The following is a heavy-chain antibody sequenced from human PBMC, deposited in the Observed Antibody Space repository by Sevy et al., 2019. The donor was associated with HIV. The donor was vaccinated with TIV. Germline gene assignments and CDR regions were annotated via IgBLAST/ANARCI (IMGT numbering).Heavy chain of an antibody. CDR2: ISDDSRYI. Sequence: GGSLRLSCAASGFTFRSYSMNWVRQAPGKGLEWLSSISDDSRYIYYSDSVKGRFTISRANAKSSLYLQMNSLRVEDTAIYYCARDFRIFGVVSGIDYWGQGNLVTVS. CDR1: GFTFRSYS. D-gene: IGHD3-3*01. V-gene: IGHV3-21*01. J-gene: IGHJ4*02. CDR3: ARDFRIFGVVSGIDY.